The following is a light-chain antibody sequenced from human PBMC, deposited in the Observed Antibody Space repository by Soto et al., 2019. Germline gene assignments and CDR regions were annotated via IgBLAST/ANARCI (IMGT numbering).Light chain of an antibody. Sequence: ESVLTQSPGTLNVSPGERATLSCRASQSVSNSYLAWYQQKPGQAPRLLIYAASNRATGIPARFSGSGSGTDFALTICSLEPEDFAVYYCQQRSNWITFGGGTKVDI. CDR3: QQRSNWIT. V-gene: IGKV3D-20*02. J-gene: IGKJ4*01. CDR1: QSVSNSY. CDR2: AAS.